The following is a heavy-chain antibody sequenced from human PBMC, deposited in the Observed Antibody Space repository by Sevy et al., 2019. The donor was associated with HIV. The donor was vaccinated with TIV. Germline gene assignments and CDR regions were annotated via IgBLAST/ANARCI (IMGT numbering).Heavy chain of an antibody. CDR2: ISYDGGSK. J-gene: IGHJ3*02. D-gene: IGHD1-26*01. Sequence: GGSLRLSCAASGFTFSKYGMHWVRQAPGKGLEWVAVISYDGGSKYYADSVKGRFTISKDNFKNTLYLQMNSLRAEDTAIYYCAKPGKFSGSYLDAFDIWGQGTMVTVS. CDR3: AKPGKFSGSYLDAFDI. CDR1: GFTFSKYG. V-gene: IGHV3-30*18.